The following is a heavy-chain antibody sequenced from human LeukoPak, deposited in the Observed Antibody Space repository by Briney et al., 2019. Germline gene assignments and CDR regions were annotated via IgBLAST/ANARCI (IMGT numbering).Heavy chain of an antibody. Sequence: AASVKVSCKASGYTFTSYGISWVRQAPGQGLEWMGWISAYNGNTNYAQKLQGRVTMTTDTSTSTAYMELRSLRSDDTAVYYCARRRGYYDSSGSMRSGRNKQTTYYFDYWGQGTLVTVSS. CDR1: GYTFTSYG. J-gene: IGHJ4*02. D-gene: IGHD3-22*01. V-gene: IGHV1-18*01. CDR3: ARRRGYYDSSGSMRSGRNKQTTYYFDY. CDR2: ISAYNGNT.